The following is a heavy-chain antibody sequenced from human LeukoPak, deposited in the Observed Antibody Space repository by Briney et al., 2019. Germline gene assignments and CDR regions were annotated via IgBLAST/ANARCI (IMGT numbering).Heavy chain of an antibody. CDR3: ARVVRTGIGATDY. V-gene: IGHV1-46*01. CDR2: MAPRDDGA. Sequence: ASVKLSCKTSGYSFSNYHVHWVRQAPGQGLEWVGIMAPRDDGATYAQKFQGRVTMTRDTSTSTLYMDLSSLRPEDTAVYYCARVVRTGIGATDYWGQGTLVTVSS. D-gene: IGHD1-26*01. CDR1: GYSFSNYH. J-gene: IGHJ4*02.